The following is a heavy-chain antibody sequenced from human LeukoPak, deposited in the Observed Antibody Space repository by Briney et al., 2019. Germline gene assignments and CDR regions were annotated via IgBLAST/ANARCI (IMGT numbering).Heavy chain of an antibody. CDR3: ARNRDKPKAFDI. V-gene: IGHV4-34*01. CDR2: INHSGST. CDR1: GGSFSGYY. D-gene: IGHD1-14*01. Sequence: SETLSLTCAVYGGSFSGYYWSWIRQPPGKGLEWIGEINHSGSTNYNPPLKSRVTISVDTSKNQFSLKLSSVTAADTAVYYCARNRDKPKAFDIWGQGTMVTVSS. J-gene: IGHJ3*02.